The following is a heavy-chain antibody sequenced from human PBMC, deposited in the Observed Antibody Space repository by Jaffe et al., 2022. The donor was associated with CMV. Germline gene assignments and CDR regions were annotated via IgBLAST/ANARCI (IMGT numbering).Heavy chain of an antibody. V-gene: IGHV5-51*01. Sequence: EVQLVQSGAEVKKPGESLKISCKGSGYSFTSYWIGWVRQMPGKGLEWMGIIYPGDSDTRYSPSFQGQVTISADKSISTAYLQWSSLKASDTAMYYCARHGFFRYCSSTSCQDYYYYMDVWGKGTTVTVSS. J-gene: IGHJ6*03. CDR3: ARHGFFRYCSSTSCQDYYYYMDV. D-gene: IGHD2-2*01. CDR2: IYPGDSDT. CDR1: GYSFTSYW.